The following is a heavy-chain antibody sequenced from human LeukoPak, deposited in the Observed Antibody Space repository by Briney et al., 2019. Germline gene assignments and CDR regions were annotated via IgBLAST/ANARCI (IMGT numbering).Heavy chain of an antibody. J-gene: IGHJ5*02. Sequence: SETLSLTCTVSGGSISSSSHYWGWIRQPPGKGLEWIGTIYYSGSTNYNPSLKSRVTISIDTSKNQFSLKLSSVTAADTAVYYCARRRLLWFGELAWFDPWGQGTLVTVSS. V-gene: IGHV4-39*07. CDR1: GGSISSSSHY. D-gene: IGHD3-10*01. CDR2: IYYSGST. CDR3: ARRRLLWFGELAWFDP.